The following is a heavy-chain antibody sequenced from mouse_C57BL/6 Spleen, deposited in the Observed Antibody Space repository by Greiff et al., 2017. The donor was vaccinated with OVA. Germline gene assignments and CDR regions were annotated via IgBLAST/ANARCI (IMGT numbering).Heavy chain of an antibody. D-gene: IGHD1-1*01. CDR3: ARGSSHYYAMDY. V-gene: IGHV1-54*01. CDR1: GYAFTNYL. J-gene: IGHJ4*01. Sequence: VQLKESGAELVRPGTSVKVSCKASGYAFTNYLIEWVKQRPGQGLEWIGVINPGSGGTNYNEKFKGKATLTADKSSSTAYMQLSSLTSEDSAVYFCARGSSHYYAMDYWGQGTSVTVSS. CDR2: INPGSGGT.